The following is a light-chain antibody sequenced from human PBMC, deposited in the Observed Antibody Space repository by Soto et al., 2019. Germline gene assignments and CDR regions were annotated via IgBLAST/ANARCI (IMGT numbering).Light chain of an antibody. CDR2: EVS. CDR3: SSYTSRSTLSYV. Sequence: QSVLTQPASVSGSPGQSITISCTGTSSDVGGYNYVSWYQQHPGKAPKLMIYEVSNRPSGVSNRFSGSKSGNTASLTISGLQAEDEADYYCSSYTSRSTLSYVLGTRTKVTVL. J-gene: IGLJ1*01. V-gene: IGLV2-14*01. CDR1: SSDVGGYNY.